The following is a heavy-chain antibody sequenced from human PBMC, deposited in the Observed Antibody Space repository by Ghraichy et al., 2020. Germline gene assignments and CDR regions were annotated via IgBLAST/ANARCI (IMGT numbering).Heavy chain of an antibody. J-gene: IGHJ4*02. V-gene: IGHV3-15*01. CDR3: TTSPHSSYYYDCSGYWNNFDF. Sequence: GGSLRLSCAASGFTFRNAWMSWVRQAPGKGLEWVGHVKRKADGGTTRYAAPGKGRFTISRDDSKNILYLQMNGLKTEDTAVYYCTTSPHSSYYYDCSGYWNNFDFWGQGTLVTVSS. CDR2: VKRKADGGTT. CDR1: GFTFRNAW. D-gene: IGHD3-22*01.